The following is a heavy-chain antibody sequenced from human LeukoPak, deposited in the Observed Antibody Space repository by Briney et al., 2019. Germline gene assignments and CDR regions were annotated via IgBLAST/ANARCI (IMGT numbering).Heavy chain of an antibody. CDR2: IYYSGST. V-gene: IGHV4-30-4*01. Sequence: PSETLSLTCTVSGGSISSYYWSWIRQPPGKGLEWIGYIYYSGSTYYNPSLKSRVTISVDTSKNQFSLKLSSVTAADTAVYYCARDGVVVPAAPSWGQGTLVTVSS. CDR3: ARDGVVVPAAPS. D-gene: IGHD2-2*01. CDR1: GGSISSYY. J-gene: IGHJ4*02.